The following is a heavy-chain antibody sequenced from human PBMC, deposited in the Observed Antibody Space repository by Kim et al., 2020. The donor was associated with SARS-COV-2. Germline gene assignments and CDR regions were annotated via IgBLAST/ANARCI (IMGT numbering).Heavy chain of an antibody. J-gene: IGHJ3*02. CDR3: VRVGGGFRAFDT. D-gene: IGHD6-25*01. V-gene: IGHV3-23*01. Sequence: AYDADSVKGRFTIARDNSKNTVSIQMNSLRAEDPAVYDCVRVGGGFRAFDTWGQGTAVTVSS. CDR2: A.